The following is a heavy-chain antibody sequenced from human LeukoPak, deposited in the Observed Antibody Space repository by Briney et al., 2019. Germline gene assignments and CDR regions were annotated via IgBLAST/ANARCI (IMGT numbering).Heavy chain of an antibody. CDR3: ARGRVGALLHALDI. J-gene: IGHJ3*02. CDR2: IRTSSSAT. Sequence: GGSLRLSCAGSGFTFGSYAINWVRQVPGKGLECVSAIRTSSSATYYADSVKGRFATSRDDSRSTVFLQMNSLRAEDTAVYYCARGRVGALLHALDIWGQGTLVAVSS. CDR1: GFTFGSYA. V-gene: IGHV3-23*01. D-gene: IGHD1-26*01.